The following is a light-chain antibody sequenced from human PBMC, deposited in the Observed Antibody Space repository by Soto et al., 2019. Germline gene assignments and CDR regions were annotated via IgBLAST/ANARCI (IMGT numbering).Light chain of an antibody. CDR2: EAS. CDR1: QGINNF. J-gene: IGKJ5*01. Sequence: DIQLTQSPSFLSASVGDRVTITCRASQGINNFLAWHQQKPGKAPELLIYEASTLQSGVPSRFSGSGYGAEFTLTISSLQPEDFATYYCQQFNSYPITFGQGTRLEIK. CDR3: QQFNSYPIT. V-gene: IGKV1-9*01.